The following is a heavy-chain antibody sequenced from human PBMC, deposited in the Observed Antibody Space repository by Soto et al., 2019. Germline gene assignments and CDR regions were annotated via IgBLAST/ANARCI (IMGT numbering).Heavy chain of an antibody. D-gene: IGHD1-26*01. CDR3: ARLVGATTRLDY. V-gene: IGHV4-30-4*01. J-gene: IGHJ4*02. CDR2: IYYSGST. Sequence: QVQLQESGPGLVKPSQTLSLTCTVSGGSISSGDYYWSWIRQPPGKGLEWIGYIYYSGSTYYNPSHKSRVTISVDTSKSQFSLKLSSVTAADTAVYYCARLVGATTRLDYWGQGTLVTVSS. CDR1: GGSISSGDYY.